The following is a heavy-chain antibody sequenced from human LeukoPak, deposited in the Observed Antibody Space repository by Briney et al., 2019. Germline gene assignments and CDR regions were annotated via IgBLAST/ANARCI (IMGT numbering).Heavy chain of an antibody. D-gene: IGHD2-2*01. CDR2: INHSGST. Sequence: SETLSLTCVVYGGSFSGYYWSWIRQPPGKGLEWIGEINHSGSTNYNPSLKSRVTISVDTSKNQFSLKLSSVTAADTAVYYCARPLGVRYCSSTSRLPGYWGQGTLVTVSS. CDR1: GGSFSGYY. V-gene: IGHV4-34*01. CDR3: ARPLGVRYCSSTSRLPGY. J-gene: IGHJ4*02.